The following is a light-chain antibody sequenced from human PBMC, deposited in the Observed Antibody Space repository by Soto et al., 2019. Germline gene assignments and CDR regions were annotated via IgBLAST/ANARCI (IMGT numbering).Light chain of an antibody. V-gene: IGLV2-8*01. J-gene: IGLJ1*01. CDR1: GSDIGAYNY. CDR2: EVT. Sequence: QSALTQPPSASGSPGQSVTISCTGTGSDIGAYNYVSWYQQHPGKVPKLIIYEVTKRPSGVPDRFSASKSGNTASLTVSGLQAEDEADYYCSSHEGANNFYVFGTGTKVTVL. CDR3: SSHEGANNFYV.